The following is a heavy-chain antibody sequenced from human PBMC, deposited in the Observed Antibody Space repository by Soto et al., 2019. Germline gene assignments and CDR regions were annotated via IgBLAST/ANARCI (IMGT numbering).Heavy chain of an antibody. CDR3: AIDLDAVVTGRAAVAG. J-gene: IGHJ3*01. V-gene: IGHV4-31*01. CDR1: GGSIRNDNFY. D-gene: IGHD3-9*01. Sequence: QVRLQESGQGLVRPSQTLSLICTVSGGSIRNDNFYWSFLRQRPGTGLEWLGYISYSGITFYNPCLECLHFISVQSSNNTSSLNLKSVNADDTAIYYCAIDLDAVVTGRAAVAGWGRGTLVTVAS. CDR2: ISYSGIT.